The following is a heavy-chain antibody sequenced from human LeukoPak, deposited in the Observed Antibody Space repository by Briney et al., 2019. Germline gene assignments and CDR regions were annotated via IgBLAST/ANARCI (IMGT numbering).Heavy chain of an antibody. V-gene: IGHV3-21*01. J-gene: IGHJ4*02. Sequence: GGSLRFYSAASGFTFNSYSMDWDRHAPGEELEGVLCISSSSSYIYYADSVKGRFPISRDHAKDPLYLQMTSLRAEDPAVYYCARGMYSSSSDYFDYWGQGTLVTVSS. CDR1: GFTFNSYS. CDR3: ARGMYSSSSDYFDY. D-gene: IGHD6-6*01. CDR2: ISSSSSYI.